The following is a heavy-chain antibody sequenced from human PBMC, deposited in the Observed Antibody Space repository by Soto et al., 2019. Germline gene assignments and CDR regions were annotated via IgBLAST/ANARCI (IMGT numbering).Heavy chain of an antibody. Sequence: SVKVSCKACGGSFRSYAISWLRQAPGRGLEGMGGIIPIFGTANYAQKFQGRVTITADESTSTAYIELSSLRSEDTAVYYCARAHGVIVGATFPTEFDYWG. CDR2: IIPIFGTA. CDR1: GGSFRSYA. D-gene: IGHD1-26*01. V-gene: IGHV1-69*13. J-gene: IGHJ4*01. CDR3: ARAHGVIVGATFPTEFDY.